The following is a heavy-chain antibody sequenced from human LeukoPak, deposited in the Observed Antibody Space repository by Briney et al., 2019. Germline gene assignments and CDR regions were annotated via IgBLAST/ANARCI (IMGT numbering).Heavy chain of an antibody. Sequence: SETLSLTCTVSGGSISSGGYYWSWIRQPPGKGLEWIGYIYHSGSTYYNPSLKSRVTISVDRSKNQFSLKLSSVTAADTAVYYCARDMGELLNGGYYYYYMDVWGKGTTVTVSS. V-gene: IGHV4-30-2*01. CDR1: GGSISSGGYY. J-gene: IGHJ6*03. D-gene: IGHD1-26*01. CDR2: IYHSGST. CDR3: ARDMGELLNGGYYYYYMDV.